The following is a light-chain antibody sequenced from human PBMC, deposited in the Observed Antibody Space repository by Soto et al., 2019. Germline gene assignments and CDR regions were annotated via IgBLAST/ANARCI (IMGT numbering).Light chain of an antibody. J-gene: IGKJ2*01. CDR1: QSISSY. CDR3: QQRSDWPRT. CDR2: DAS. V-gene: IGKV3-11*01. Sequence: EIVLTQSPATLSLSPGERATLSCRASQSISSYSAWYQLKPGQAPRLLFYDASTRATGIPARFSGSGSGTDFTLTISSLEPEDFAIYYCQQRSDWPRTFGRGTKLEIK.